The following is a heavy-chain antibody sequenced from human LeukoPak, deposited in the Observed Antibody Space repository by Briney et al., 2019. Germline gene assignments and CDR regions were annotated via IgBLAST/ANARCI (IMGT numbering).Heavy chain of an antibody. D-gene: IGHD2-15*01. J-gene: IGHJ4*02. CDR1: GFTFSSYA. CDR3: AKDRCSGGGGYTYFDY. V-gene: IGHV3-23*01. Sequence: PGGSLRLSCAASGFTFSSYAMSWVPQAPGKGLEWVSAISGSGGRTYYADSVKGRFTISRDNSKNTVYLQMNSLRAEDTAVYYCAKDRCSGGGGYTYFDYWGQGTLVTVSS. CDR2: ISGSGGRT.